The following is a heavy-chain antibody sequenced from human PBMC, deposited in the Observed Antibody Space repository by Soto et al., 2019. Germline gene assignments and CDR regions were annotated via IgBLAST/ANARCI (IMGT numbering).Heavy chain of an antibody. V-gene: IGHV1-24*01. CDR3: ATVYYDSSGCYRSGAHGAFEI. J-gene: IGHJ3*02. Sequence: ASVKVSCKVSGYTLTELSMHWVRQAPGKGLEWMGGFDPEDGETIYAQKFQGRVTMTGDTSTDTAYMELSSLRSEDTAVYYCATVYYDSSGCYRSGAHGAFEIWGQGTMVTVSS. D-gene: IGHD3-22*01. CDR2: FDPEDGET. CDR1: GYTLTELS.